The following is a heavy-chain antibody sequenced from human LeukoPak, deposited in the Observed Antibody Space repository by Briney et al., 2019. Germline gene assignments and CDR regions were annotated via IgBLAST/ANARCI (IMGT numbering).Heavy chain of an antibody. D-gene: IGHD3-22*01. Sequence: SETLSVTCAVYGGSFSGYYWSWIRQPPGKGLEWIGYIYYSGSTNYNPSLKSRVTISVDTSKNQFSLKLSSVTAADTAVYYCARRAPYYDTSAYYGMHAFDIWGQGTMVTVSS. CDR2: IYYSGST. CDR3: ARRAPYYDTSAYYGMHAFDI. V-gene: IGHV4-59*01. CDR1: GGSFSGYY. J-gene: IGHJ3*02.